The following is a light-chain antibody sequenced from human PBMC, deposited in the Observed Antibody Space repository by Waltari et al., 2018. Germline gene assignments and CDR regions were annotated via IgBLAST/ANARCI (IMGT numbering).Light chain of an antibody. CDR3: QKYGSTPRP. Sequence: EIVLTQSPGPLSLSPGERAPLPFRASQSINHTYLAWYQQIPGQPPRLLIYLAPTRATGIPDRFSGSGSGTDFTLAISRLEPEDFAVYYCQKYGSTPRPFGGGTKVEIK. J-gene: IGKJ4*01. CDR1: QSINHTY. V-gene: IGKV3-20*01. CDR2: LAP.